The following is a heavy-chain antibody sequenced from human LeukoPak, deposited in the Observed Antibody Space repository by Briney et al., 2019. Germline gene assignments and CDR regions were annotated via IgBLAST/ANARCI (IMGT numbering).Heavy chain of an antibody. V-gene: IGHV4-30-4*08. J-gene: IGHJ4*02. Sequence: SETLSLTCTVSGGSISSGDYYWSWIRQPPGKGLEWIGYIYYSGSTYYNPSLKSRVTISVDTSKNQFSLKLSSVTAADTAVYYCAREQNNRGYDFWSDLRENGYFDYWGQGTLVTVSS. D-gene: IGHD3-3*01. CDR2: IYYSGST. CDR3: AREQNNRGYDFWSDLRENGYFDY. CDR1: GGSISSGDYY.